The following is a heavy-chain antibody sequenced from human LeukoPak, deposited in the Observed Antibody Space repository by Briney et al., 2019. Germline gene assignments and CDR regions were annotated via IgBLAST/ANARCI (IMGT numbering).Heavy chain of an antibody. CDR1: GFTFSSYE. CDR3: AHDSSGSTFDY. CDR2: ISSSGSTI. J-gene: IGHJ4*02. V-gene: IGHV3-48*03. D-gene: IGHD3-22*01. Sequence: GGPLRLSCAASGFTFSSYEMNWVRQAPGKGLEWVSYISSSGSTIYYADSVKGRFTISRDNAKNSLYLQMNSLRAEDTAVYYCAHDSSGSTFDYWGQGTLVTVSS.